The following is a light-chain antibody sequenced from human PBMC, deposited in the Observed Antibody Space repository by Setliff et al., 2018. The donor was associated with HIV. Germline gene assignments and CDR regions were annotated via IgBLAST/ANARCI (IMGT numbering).Light chain of an antibody. V-gene: IGLV2-14*01. Sequence: QSALTQPASVSGSLGQSITISCTGASRDAGYYDYVSWYQQHPGKVPKLLIYGVSSRPSGVSDRFSGSRTGNTASLTISGLQDDDEADYYCSSYTSASTLVYVFGTGTKVTVL. CDR2: GVS. CDR1: SRDAGYYDY. J-gene: IGLJ1*01. CDR3: SSYTSASTLVYV.